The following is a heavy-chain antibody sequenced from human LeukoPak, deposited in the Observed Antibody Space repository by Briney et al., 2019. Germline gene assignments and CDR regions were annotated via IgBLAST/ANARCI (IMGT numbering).Heavy chain of an antibody. J-gene: IGHJ3*02. CDR2: VNHSGST. D-gene: IGHD1-14*01. CDR1: GGSFSGYY. CDR3: ARDRFDAFDI. V-gene: IGHV4-34*01. Sequence: SETLSLTCAVYGGSFSGYYWSWIRQPPGKGLEWIGEVNHSGSTNYNPSLKSRVTISVDTSKNQFSLKLSSVTAADTAVYYCARDRFDAFDIWGQGTMVTVSS.